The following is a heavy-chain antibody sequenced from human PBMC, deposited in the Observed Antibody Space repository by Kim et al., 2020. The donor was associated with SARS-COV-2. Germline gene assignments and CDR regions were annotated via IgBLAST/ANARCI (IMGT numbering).Heavy chain of an antibody. J-gene: IGHJ4*02. Sequence: SETLSLTCTVSGGSISSSSYYWGWIRQPPGKGLEWIGSIYYSGSTYYNPSLKSRVTISVDTSKNQFSLKLSSVTAADTAVYYCARRGLYYDFWSGYYKGGFFYYWGQGTLVTVSS. CDR1: GGSISSSSYY. V-gene: IGHV4-39*01. CDR3: ARRGLYYDFWSGYYKGGFFYY. CDR2: IYYSGST. D-gene: IGHD3-3*01.